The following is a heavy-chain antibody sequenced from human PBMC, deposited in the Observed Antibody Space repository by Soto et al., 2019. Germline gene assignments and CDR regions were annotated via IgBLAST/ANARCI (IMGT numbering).Heavy chain of an antibody. J-gene: IGHJ3*02. CDR3: ASSSLSKDDSADAFDI. V-gene: IGHV4-4*02. CDR2: IHHSGST. CDR1: SGSISSSNW. D-gene: IGHD3-3*01. Sequence: SETLSLTCAVSSGSISSSNWWSWVRQPPGKGLEWIGEIHHSGSTNYNPSLKSRVTISVDKSKNQFSLKLSSVTAADTAVYYCASSSLSKDDSADAFDIWGQGTMVTVSS.